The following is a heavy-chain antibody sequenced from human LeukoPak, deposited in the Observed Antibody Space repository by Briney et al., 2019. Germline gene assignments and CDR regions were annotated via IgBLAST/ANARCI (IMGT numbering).Heavy chain of an antibody. J-gene: IGHJ6*02. CDR2: ISWNSGSI. Sequence: YAMXWXRQAPGKGLEWVSGISWNSGSIGYADSVKGRFTISRDNAKNSLYLQMNSLRAEDTALYYCAKDSRPEDYYGMDVWGQGTTVTVSS. CDR1: YA. D-gene: IGHD6-6*01. CDR3: AKDSRPEDYYGMDV. V-gene: IGHV3-9*01.